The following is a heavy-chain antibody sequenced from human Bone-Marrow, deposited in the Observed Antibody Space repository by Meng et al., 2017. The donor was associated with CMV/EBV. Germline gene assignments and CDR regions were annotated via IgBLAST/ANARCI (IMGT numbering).Heavy chain of an antibody. V-gene: IGHV3-21*01. CDR3: ARDFDPLGMDV. J-gene: IGHJ6*02. CDR2: ISSSSSYI. CDR1: GLTFSSYS. Sequence: GGSLRLSCAASGLTFSSYSMNWVRQAPGKGLEWVSSISSSSSYIYYADSVKGRFTISRDNAKNSLYLQMNSLRAEDTAVYYCARDFDPLGMDVWGQGTTVTVSS.